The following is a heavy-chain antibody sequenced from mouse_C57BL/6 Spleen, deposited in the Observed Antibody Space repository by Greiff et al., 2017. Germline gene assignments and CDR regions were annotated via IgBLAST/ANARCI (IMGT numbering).Heavy chain of an antibody. J-gene: IGHJ2*01. D-gene: IGHD1-1*01. CDR2: IYPGSGST. Sequence: QVQLQQPGAELVKPGASVKMSCKASGYTFTSYWITWVKQRPGQGLEWIGDIYPGSGSTNYNEKFKSKATLTVDTSSSTAYMQLSSLTSEDSAVYYCARYYYGSSWFGGWGQGTTLTVSS. CDR3: ARYYYGSSWFGG. V-gene: IGHV1-55*01. CDR1: GYTFTSYW.